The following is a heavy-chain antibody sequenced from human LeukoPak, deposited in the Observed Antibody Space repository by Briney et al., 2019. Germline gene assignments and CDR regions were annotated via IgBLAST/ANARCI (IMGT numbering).Heavy chain of an antibody. D-gene: IGHD6-6*01. V-gene: IGHV1-69*13. J-gene: IGHJ4*02. CDR2: IIPIFGTA. CDR1: GGTFSSYA. Sequence: SVKVSCKASGGTFSSYAISWVRQAPGQGLEWMGGIIPIFGTANYAQKFQGRVTITADESTSTAYMELSSLRSDDTAVYYCARDQTTIAARTFDYWGQGTLVTVSS. CDR3: ARDQTTIAARTFDY.